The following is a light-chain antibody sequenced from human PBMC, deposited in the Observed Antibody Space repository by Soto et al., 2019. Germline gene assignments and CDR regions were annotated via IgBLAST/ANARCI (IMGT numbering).Light chain of an antibody. CDR3: GTWDSSLSAGV. CDR2: ENN. CDR1: SSNIGNNY. Sequence: QSVLTQPPSVSAAPGHKVTISCSGSSSNIGNNYVSWYQQLPGTAPKLLIYENNKRPSGIPDRFSGSKSGTSATLGITGLQTGDEADYYCGTWDSSLSAGVFGTGTKVTV. J-gene: IGLJ1*01. V-gene: IGLV1-51*02.